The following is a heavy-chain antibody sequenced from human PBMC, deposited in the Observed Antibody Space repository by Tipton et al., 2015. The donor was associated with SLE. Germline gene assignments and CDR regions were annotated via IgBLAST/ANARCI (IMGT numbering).Heavy chain of an antibody. Sequence: TLSLTCTVSGGSISRSSYYWGWIRQSPGKGLEWIGSIYDDGSATYNPSLKSRVTISVDTSKNQFSLKLGSVTAADTAVYYCARHDFWSGYFPSGGAFDIWGQGTVVTVSS. CDR1: GGSISRSSYY. CDR3: ARHDFWSGYFPSGGAFDI. D-gene: IGHD3-3*01. CDR2: IYDDGSA. V-gene: IGHV4-39*01. J-gene: IGHJ3*02.